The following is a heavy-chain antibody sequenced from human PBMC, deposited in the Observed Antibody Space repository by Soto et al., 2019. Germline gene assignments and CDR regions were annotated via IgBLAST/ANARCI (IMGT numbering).Heavy chain of an antibody. D-gene: IGHD2-2*01. Sequence: GASVKVSCKTSGYTFSNYCITWVRQAPGQPLEWLGWISPYSDGTNYAQKFQGRVSMTTDTSTTTAYMELRSLRSDDTAVYYCARVVPGAEAWFGPWGQGTLVTVSS. CDR1: GYTFSNYC. CDR3: ARVVPGAEAWFGP. V-gene: IGHV1-18*01. CDR2: ISPYSDGT. J-gene: IGHJ5*02.